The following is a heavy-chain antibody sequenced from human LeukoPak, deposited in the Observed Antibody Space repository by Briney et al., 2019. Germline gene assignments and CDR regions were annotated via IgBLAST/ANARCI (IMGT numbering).Heavy chain of an antibody. D-gene: IGHD6-25*01. CDR1: GFTLSSYA. CDR3: ARGAKADFDY. CDR2: ISDSGNT. J-gene: IGHJ4*02. Sequence: GGSLRLSCAASGFTLSSYAMSWVRQAPGKGLEWVSAISDSGNTYHADSVKGRFTISRDNAKNTLYLQMNSLRAEDTAVYYCARGAKADFDYWGQGTLVTVSS. V-gene: IGHV3-23*01.